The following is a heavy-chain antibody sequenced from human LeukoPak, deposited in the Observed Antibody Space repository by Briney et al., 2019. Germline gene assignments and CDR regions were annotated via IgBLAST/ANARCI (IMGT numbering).Heavy chain of an antibody. J-gene: IGHJ4*02. D-gene: IGHD6-19*01. Sequence: AGTLRLSCAASGFTFSKYWMLWVRQAPGKGLESVSRINTDGTVTTYPDSVKGRFTVSRDNADNTMFLQMNSVRDEDTAVYYCATKQWLAPPPDSWGQGTPVTVSS. V-gene: IGHV3-74*01. CDR2: INTDGTVT. CDR1: GFTFSKYW. CDR3: ATKQWLAPPPDS.